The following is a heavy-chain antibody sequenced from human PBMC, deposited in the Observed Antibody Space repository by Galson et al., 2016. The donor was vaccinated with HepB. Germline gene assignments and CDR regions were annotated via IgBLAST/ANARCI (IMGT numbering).Heavy chain of an antibody. CDR1: GFTFRSYG. CDR2: ISYDGSNK. J-gene: IGHJ4*02. D-gene: IGHD2-15*01. V-gene: IGHV3-30*18. CDR3: AKDLGGEGDF. Sequence: SLRLSCAAPGFTFRSYGMHWVRQAPGKGLEWLALISYDGSNKYYGDSVKGRFTTSRDNSKNTLYLEMNSLRADGTAVYYCAKDLGGEGDFWGQGTLVTVSS.